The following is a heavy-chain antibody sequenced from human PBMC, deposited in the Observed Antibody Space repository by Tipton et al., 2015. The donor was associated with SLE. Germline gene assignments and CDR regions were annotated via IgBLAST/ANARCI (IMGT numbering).Heavy chain of an antibody. CDR1: GYTFTSYG. V-gene: IGHV1-18*01. Sequence: QSGAEVKKPGASVKVSCKASGYTFTSYGISWVRQAPGQGLEWMGWISPYNGNTNYAQKLQGRVTMTTDKSTSTAYMERRSLRSDDTAVYYCARDEAIIAGIFDYWGQGTLVTVSS. D-gene: IGHD6-13*01. J-gene: IGHJ4*02. CDR2: ISPYNGNT. CDR3: ARDEAIIAGIFDY.